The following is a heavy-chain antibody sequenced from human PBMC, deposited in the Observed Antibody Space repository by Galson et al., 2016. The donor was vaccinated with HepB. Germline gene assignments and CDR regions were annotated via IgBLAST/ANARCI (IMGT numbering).Heavy chain of an antibody. D-gene: IGHD2-8*02. Sequence: SLRLSCAASGFTFSSNWMNWVRQTPGKGLEWVANINQGGSENNYVDSVKGRFTISRDNAKNSLYLQMHSPRVEDTAVYYCVRDIHYTGGGGYYRAFDIWAKGQWSPSLQ. CDR2: INQGGSEN. CDR1: GFTFSSNW. V-gene: IGHV3-7*04. CDR3: VRDIHYTGGGGYYRAFDI. J-gene: IGHJ3*02.